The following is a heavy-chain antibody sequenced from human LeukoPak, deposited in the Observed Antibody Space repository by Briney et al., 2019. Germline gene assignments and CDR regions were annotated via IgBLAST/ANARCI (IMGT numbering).Heavy chain of an antibody. CDR3: ARVYGDYGRGHFDY. D-gene: IGHD4-17*01. V-gene: IGHV3-21*01. Sequence: PGGSLRLSCAASGFTFSTYGINWVRQAPGKGLEWVSSISSGSSYIYYADSVKGRFTISRDNAKNSLYLQMNSLRADDTAAYYCARVYGDYGRGHFDYWGQGTLVTVSS. CDR1: GFTFSTYG. CDR2: ISSGSSYI. J-gene: IGHJ4*02.